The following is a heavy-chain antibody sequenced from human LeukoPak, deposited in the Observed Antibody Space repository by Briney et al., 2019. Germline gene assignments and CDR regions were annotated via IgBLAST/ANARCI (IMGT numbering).Heavy chain of an antibody. CDR2: ISKGGVST. V-gene: IGHV3-23*01. CDR1: GFTFSDYA. J-gene: IGHJ4*02. CDR3: AKRQAWGILTDYPFGSSDS. D-gene: IGHD3-9*01. Sequence: PGGSLRLSCAASGFTFSDYAMNWVRQAPGKGLEWVSAISKGGVSTYYTDSIKGRFTISRDNSKNTLYQLMSSLRTEDTAVYYCAKRQAWGILTDYPFGSSDSWGQGTLVTVSS.